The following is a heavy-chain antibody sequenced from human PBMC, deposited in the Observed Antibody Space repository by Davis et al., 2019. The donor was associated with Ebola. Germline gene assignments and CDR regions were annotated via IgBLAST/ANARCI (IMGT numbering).Heavy chain of an antibody. J-gene: IGHJ6*02. CDR3: AHISSSSWYNGMDV. CDR1: GYSFTNYW. D-gene: IGHD2-2*01. CDR2: IYPGDSDT. V-gene: IGHV5-51*01. Sequence: GESLKISCQGSGYSFTNYWIGWVRQMPGRGLEWMGIIYPGDSDTRYSPSFRGQVTISADKSISTAYLQWSSLKASDTAMYYCAHISSSSWYNGMDVWGQGTTVTVSS.